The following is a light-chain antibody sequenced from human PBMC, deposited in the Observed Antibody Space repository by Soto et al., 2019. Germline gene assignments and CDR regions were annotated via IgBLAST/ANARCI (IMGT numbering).Light chain of an antibody. J-gene: IGKJ5*01. Sequence: DIQMTQSPSTLSASVGDTVTIICRASQSISSWLAWYQQKGGKAPRLLISKASNLDSGVPSRFSGSGSGTEFNLTISSLQPEDFATYYCQQYNSFIWTFGQGTRLEIK. CDR3: QQYNSFIWT. CDR1: QSISSW. CDR2: KAS. V-gene: IGKV1-5*03.